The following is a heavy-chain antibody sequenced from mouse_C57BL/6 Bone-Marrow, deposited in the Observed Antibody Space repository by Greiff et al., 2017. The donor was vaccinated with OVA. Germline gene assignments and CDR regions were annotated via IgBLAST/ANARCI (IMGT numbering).Heavy chain of an antibody. Sequence: QVQLQQPGAELVMPGASVKLSCKASGYTFTSYWMHWVKQRPGQGLEWIGEIDPSDSYTNYNQKFKGKSTLTVDKSSSTAYMQLSSLTSEDSAVYYCARHYGYRYFDCWGTGTTVTVSS. D-gene: IGHD1-1*02. CDR3: ARHYGYRYFDC. CDR2: IDPSDSYT. J-gene: IGHJ1*03. CDR1: GYTFTSYW. V-gene: IGHV1-69*01.